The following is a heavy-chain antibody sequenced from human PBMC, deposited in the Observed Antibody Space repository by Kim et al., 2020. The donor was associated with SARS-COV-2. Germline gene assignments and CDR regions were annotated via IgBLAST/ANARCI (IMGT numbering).Heavy chain of an antibody. V-gene: IGHV1-18*01. CDR1: GYTFTSYL. J-gene: IGHJ6*01. CDR2: ISPYNGIA. Sequence: ASVKVSCKASGYTFTSYLVIWVRQAPGQGLEWMGWISPYNGIAIYAQKVHGRVAMTTDTSTTTAYMELGSLRSDDTAIYFCARANYYSGMDGWGQGTTLT. CDR3: ARANYYSGMDG.